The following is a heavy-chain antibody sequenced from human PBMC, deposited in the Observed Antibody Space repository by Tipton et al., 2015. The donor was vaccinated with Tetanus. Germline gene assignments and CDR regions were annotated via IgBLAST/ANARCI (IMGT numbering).Heavy chain of an antibody. CDR2: IHHSGTT. CDR3: ARVDSANDRIDH. Sequence: TLSLTCTVSGGSISSGDYYWSWIRQPPGEGLEWIGYIHHSGTTYYNPSLKSRVTISVDTSKNQFSLNLTSVTAADTALFYCARVDSANDRIDHWGQGTLVTVSS. CDR1: GGSISSGDYY. V-gene: IGHV4-30-4*01. D-gene: IGHD5-12*01. J-gene: IGHJ4*02.